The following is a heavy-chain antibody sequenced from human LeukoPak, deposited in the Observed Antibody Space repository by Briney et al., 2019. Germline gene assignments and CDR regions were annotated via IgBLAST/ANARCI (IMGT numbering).Heavy chain of an antibody. CDR3: ARGVPSYAYYGSSYYHSSAEYKP. Sequence: SETLSLTCAVYGGSLSGSYWSWIRQPPGKGLEWIGEINHSGRTTYNPSLKSRVTISDDTSKNHFSLKLSSVTAADTAVFYCARGVPSYAYYGSSYYHSSAEYKPWGQGTLVTVSS. CDR1: GGSLSGSY. J-gene: IGHJ3*01. V-gene: IGHV4-34*01. D-gene: IGHD3-22*01. CDR2: INHSGRT.